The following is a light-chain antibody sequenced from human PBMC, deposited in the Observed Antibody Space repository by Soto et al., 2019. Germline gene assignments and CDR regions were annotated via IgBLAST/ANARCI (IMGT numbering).Light chain of an antibody. CDR3: QQYNLWPPYT. Sequence: EIVMTQSPATLSVSPGESATLSCRASQTVSSNLAWYQQKPGQAPRLLIYGASTRATGVPARFSGSGSGTEFTLSISSLQTEDFAVYYCQQYNLWPPYTFGQGTKLQIK. CDR1: QTVSSN. CDR2: GAS. J-gene: IGKJ2*01. V-gene: IGKV3-15*01.